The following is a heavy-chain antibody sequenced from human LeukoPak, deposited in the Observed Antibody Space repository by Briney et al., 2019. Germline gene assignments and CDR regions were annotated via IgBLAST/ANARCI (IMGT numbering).Heavy chain of an antibody. CDR2: ISGSGGST. CDR3: ARSQGPYDY. J-gene: IGHJ4*02. V-gene: IGHV3-23*01. CDR1: GFTFSSYA. Sequence: GALRLSCAASGFTFSSYAMSWVRQAPGKGLEWVSAISGSGGSTYYADSVKGRFTISRDNSKNTLYLQMNSLRAEDTAIYYCARSQGPYDYWGQGTLVTVSS.